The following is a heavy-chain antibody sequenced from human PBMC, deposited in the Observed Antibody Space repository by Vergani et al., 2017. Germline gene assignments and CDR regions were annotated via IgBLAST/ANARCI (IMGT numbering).Heavy chain of an antibody. J-gene: IGHJ4*02. D-gene: IGHD2-2*01. CDR2: SSGSGGST. Sequence: EVQLLESGGGLVQPGGSLRLSCAASGFTFSSYAMSWVRQAPGKGLEWVSASSGSGGSTYYADSVKGRFTISRDNSKNTLYLQMNSLRAEDTAVYFCAKVDVVVPAAQRYFDYWGQGTLHTVSS. CDR3: AKVDVVVPAAQRYFDY. CDR1: GFTFSSYA. V-gene: IGHV3-23*01.